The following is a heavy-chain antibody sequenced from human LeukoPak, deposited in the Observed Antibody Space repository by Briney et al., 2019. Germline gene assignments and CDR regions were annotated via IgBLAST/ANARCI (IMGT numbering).Heavy chain of an antibody. CDR2: ISAYNGNT. CDR1: GYTFTSYG. CDR3: ARETLEGIVVVIDY. D-gene: IGHD3-22*01. J-gene: IGHJ4*02. V-gene: IGHV1-18*01. Sequence: ASVKVSCKASGYTFTSYGISWVRQAPGRGLEWMGWISAYNGNTNYAQKLQGRVTMTIDTSTSTAYMELRSLRSDDTAVYYCARETLEGIVVVIDYWGQGTLVTVSS.